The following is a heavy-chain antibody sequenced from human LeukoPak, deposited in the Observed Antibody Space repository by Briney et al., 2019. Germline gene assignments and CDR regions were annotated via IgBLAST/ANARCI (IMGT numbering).Heavy chain of an antibody. V-gene: IGHV4-59*01. D-gene: IGHD3-22*01. Sequence: SETLSLTCTVSGGSISSYYWSWIRQPPGKGLEWIGYIYYSGSTNYNPSLKSRVTISVDTSKNQFSLKLSSVTAADTAVYYCARCVTYYYDSSGYSRYYMDVWGKGTTVTVSS. CDR3: ARCVTYYYDSSGYSRYYMDV. CDR1: GGSISSYY. J-gene: IGHJ6*03. CDR2: IYYSGST.